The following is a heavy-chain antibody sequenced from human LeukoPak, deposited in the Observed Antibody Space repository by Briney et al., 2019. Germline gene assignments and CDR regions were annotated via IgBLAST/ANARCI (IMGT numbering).Heavy chain of an antibody. CDR2: IYYSGST. Sequence: SETLSLTCTVSGGSISSYYWSWIRQPPGKGLEWIGYIYYSGSTNYNPSLKSRVTISVDTSKNQFSLKLSSVTAADTAVYYCARSFGVLRFLEWLFPGWFDPWGQGTLVTVSS. V-gene: IGHV4-59*01. CDR3: ARSFGVLRFLEWLFPGWFDP. CDR1: GGSISSYY. D-gene: IGHD3-3*01. J-gene: IGHJ5*02.